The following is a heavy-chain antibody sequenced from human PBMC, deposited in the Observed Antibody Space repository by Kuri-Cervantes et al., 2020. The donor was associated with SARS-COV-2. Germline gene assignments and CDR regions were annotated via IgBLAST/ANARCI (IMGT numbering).Heavy chain of an antibody. Sequence: GASLKISRAASGSTVSSKYMSWVRQAPGRGLEWVSGIYSGGSTYYADSVKGRFTISRHNSKSTLYLQMNSLIAEDTAVYYCARDPPPRIAAAGLHYYHYGMDVWGQGTTVTVSS. CDR2: IYSGGST. J-gene: IGHJ6*02. V-gene: IGHV3-53*04. CDR3: ARDPPPRIAAAGLHYYHYGMDV. D-gene: IGHD6-13*01. CDR1: GSTVSSKY.